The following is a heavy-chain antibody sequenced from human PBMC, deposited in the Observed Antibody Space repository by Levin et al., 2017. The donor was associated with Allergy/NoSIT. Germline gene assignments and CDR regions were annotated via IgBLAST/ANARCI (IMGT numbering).Heavy chain of an antibody. Sequence: GESLRLSCAASGFTFSSYAMSWVRQAPGKGLEWVSAISGSGGSTYYADSVKGRFTISRDNSKNTLYLQMNSLRAEDTAVYYCAKVMAYCGGDCLGMGFDYWGQGTLVTVSS. J-gene: IGHJ4*02. D-gene: IGHD2-21*02. V-gene: IGHV3-23*01. CDR1: GFTFSSYA. CDR2: ISGSGGST. CDR3: AKVMAYCGGDCLGMGFDY.